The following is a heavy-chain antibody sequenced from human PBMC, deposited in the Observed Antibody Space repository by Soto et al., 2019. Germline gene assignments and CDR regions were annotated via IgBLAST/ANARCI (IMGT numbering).Heavy chain of an antibody. CDR3: ASHYDMWSGYLSPVDY. D-gene: IGHD3-3*01. J-gene: IGHJ4*02. V-gene: IGHV3-11*01. Sequence: QVQLVESGGDLVKRGGSLRLSCAASGYTFSDYYMSWIRQAPGKGLEWISYIDTSSTKIYYADSVKGRFTISRDNATNSLYLEMNSLRDEDTAVYYCASHYDMWSGYLSPVDYWGQGTLVTVSS. CDR2: IDTSSTKI. CDR1: GYTFSDYY.